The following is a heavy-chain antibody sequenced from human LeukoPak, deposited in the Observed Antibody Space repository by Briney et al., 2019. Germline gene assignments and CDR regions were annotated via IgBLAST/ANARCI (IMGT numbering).Heavy chain of an antibody. J-gene: IGHJ4*02. V-gene: IGHV4-34*01. CDR1: GGSFSGYY. CDR3: ASLGRYFDWGGDY. CDR2: INHSGST. D-gene: IGHD3-9*01. Sequence: SETLSLTCAVYGGSFSGYYWSWIRQPPGKGLEWIGEINHSGSTNFNPSLKSRVTISVDTSKNQFSLKLSSVTAADTAVYYCASLGRYFDWGGDYWGQGTLVTVSS.